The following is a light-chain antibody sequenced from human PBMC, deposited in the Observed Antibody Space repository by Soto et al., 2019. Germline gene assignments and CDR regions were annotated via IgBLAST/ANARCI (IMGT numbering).Light chain of an antibody. V-gene: IGKV1-33*01. CDR3: QKYDNLQLT. Sequence: IEITQSPSSLSSSVGDRVTITCHSSQDIKNYLNWYQQKSGKAPKLLIYDASDLETGVPSMFSGSGYGTDFTFTINRMKHEDIETYYCQKYDNLQLTLGAGTK. J-gene: IGKJ4*01. CDR1: QDIKNY. CDR2: DAS.